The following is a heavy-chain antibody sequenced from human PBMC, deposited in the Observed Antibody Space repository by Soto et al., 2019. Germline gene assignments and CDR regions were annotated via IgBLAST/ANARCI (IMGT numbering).Heavy chain of an antibody. V-gene: IGHV3-48*04. D-gene: IGHD3-22*01. CDR3: ARPDFYDTTGYFED. CDR2: ISGRSDAT. Sequence: EDQLVESGGGLVQPGGSLRLSCAASGFTFSIYNMHWVRQAPGKGLEWLSFISGRSDATYYATSVTGRFTISRDNSKNSLFLQMDSLRAEDTAVYYCARPDFYDTTGYFEDWGQGTLVTVSS. CDR1: GFTFSIYN. J-gene: IGHJ4*02.